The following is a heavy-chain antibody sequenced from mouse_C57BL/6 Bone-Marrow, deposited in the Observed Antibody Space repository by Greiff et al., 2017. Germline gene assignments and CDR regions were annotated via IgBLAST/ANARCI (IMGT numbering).Heavy chain of an antibody. CDR3: ARYSNYGGYAMDY. V-gene: IGHV1-39*01. Sequence: HLVESGPELVKPGASVKISCKASGYSFTDYNMNWVKQSNGKSLEWIGVINPNYGTTSYNQKFKGKATLTVDQSSSTAYMQLNSLTSEDSAVYYCARYSNYGGYAMDYWGQGTSVTVSS. D-gene: IGHD2-5*01. CDR2: INPNYGTT. CDR1: GYSFTDYN. J-gene: IGHJ4*01.